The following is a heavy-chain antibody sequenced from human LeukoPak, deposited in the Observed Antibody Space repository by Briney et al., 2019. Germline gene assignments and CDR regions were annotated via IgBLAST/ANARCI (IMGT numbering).Heavy chain of an antibody. CDR3: ARRVTRYGSGSYSSNYFDY. V-gene: IGHV4-39*07. CDR1: GGSISSSSYY. D-gene: IGHD3-10*01. J-gene: IGHJ4*02. CDR2: IYYSGST. Sequence: SETLSLTCTVSGGSISSSSYYWGWIRQPPGKGLEWIGSIYYSGSTYYNPSLKSRVTISVDTSKNQFSLKLSSVTAADTAVYYCARRVTRYGSGSYSSNYFDYWGQGTLVAVSS.